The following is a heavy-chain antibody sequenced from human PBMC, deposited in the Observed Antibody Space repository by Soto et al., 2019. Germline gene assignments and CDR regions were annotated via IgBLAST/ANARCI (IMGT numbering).Heavy chain of an antibody. CDR1: GFTFTSSA. CDR2: IVVGSGNT. V-gene: IGHV1-58*01. J-gene: IGHJ6*02. Sequence: SVKVSCKASGFTFTSSAVQWVRQARGQRLEWIGWIVVGSGNTNYAQKFQERVTITRDMSTSTAYMELSSLRSEDTAVYYCEAIAACRDYYYYCGMDVWGQGTTVTVSS. CDR3: EAIAACRDYYYYCGMDV. D-gene: IGHD6-6*01.